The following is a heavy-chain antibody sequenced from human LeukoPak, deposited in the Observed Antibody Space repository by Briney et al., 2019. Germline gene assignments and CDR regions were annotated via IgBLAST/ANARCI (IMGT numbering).Heavy chain of an antibody. CDR3: AKDLLAVASYFDY. CDR1: GFTFSSYG. V-gene: IGHV3-30*18. J-gene: IGHJ4*02. Sequence: GGSLRLSCAASGFTFSSYGMHWVRQAPGKGLEWVAVISYDGSNKYYADSVKGRFTISRDNSKNTLYLQMNSLRAEDTAVYYCAKDLLAVASYFDYWGQGTLVTVSS. CDR2: ISYDGSNK. D-gene: IGHD6-19*01.